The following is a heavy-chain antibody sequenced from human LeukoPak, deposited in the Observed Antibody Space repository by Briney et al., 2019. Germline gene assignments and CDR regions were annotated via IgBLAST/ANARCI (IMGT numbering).Heavy chain of an antibody. CDR3: ARSQGYSYGSSY. V-gene: IGHV1-69*13. CDR1: GGSFGRYA. D-gene: IGHD5-18*01. Sequence: SVKVSCKAPGGSFGRYAISWVRQAPGQGLEWMGGIVPILGTANYAQKFQGRVTITADDSTGTAYMELTSLRSADTAMYYCARSQGYSYGSSYWGQGTLVTVSS. J-gene: IGHJ4*02. CDR2: IVPILGTA.